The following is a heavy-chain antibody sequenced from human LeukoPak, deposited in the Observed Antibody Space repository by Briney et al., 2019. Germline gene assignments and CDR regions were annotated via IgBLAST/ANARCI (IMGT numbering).Heavy chain of an antibody. J-gene: IGHJ4*02. D-gene: IGHD1-26*01. CDR1: GFTFSSYW. CDR3: AKDIVGATSLYYLDY. Sequence: GGSLRLSCAASGFTFSSYWMHWVRQAPGKGLVWVSRINSDGSSTSYADSVKGRFTISRDNAKNSLYLQMNSLRAEDTALYYCAKDIVGATSLYYLDYWGQGTLATVSS. V-gene: IGHV3-74*01. CDR2: INSDGSST.